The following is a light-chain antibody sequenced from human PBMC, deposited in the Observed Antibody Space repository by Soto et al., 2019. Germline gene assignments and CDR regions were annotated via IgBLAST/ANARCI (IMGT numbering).Light chain of an antibody. J-gene: IGKJ4*01. V-gene: IGKV3-11*01. Sequence: EIVLTQSPATLSSSPGDRATLSCRASQSVSSYLAWYQEKPGQAPRLLIYDASNRAPCIPARFSCSGSGTDFTLTISGLEPEVFAVYYGQQRSNWPPLSFGGGTKVEIK. CDR1: QSVSSY. CDR2: DAS. CDR3: QQRSNWPPLS.